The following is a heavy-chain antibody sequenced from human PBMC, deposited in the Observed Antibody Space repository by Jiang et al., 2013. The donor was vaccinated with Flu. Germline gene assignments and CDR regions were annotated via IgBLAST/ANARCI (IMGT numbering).Heavy chain of an antibody. J-gene: IGHJ6*02. CDR2: ISPISGKT. Sequence: SGAEVKKPGASVTVSCKASEYTFTTHFIHWVRQAPGQGLEWMGIISPISGKTTYAQNFQGRVTLTRDTSATTVYMELSSLKSDDTAVYYCARAKYDRSYYAYGLDVWGQGTTVTVSS. CDR3: ARAKYDRSYYAYGLDV. CDR1: EYTFTTHF. D-gene: IGHD3-10*01. V-gene: IGHV1-46*01.